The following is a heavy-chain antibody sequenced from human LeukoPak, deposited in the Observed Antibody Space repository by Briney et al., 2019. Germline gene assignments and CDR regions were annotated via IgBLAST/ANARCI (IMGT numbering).Heavy chain of an antibody. CDR3: ARATVPPRWFDP. CDR1: GGSISSSSYY. V-gene: IGHV4-39*01. D-gene: IGHD4-17*01. CDR2: IYYSGST. Sequence: SETLSLTCTVSGGSISSSSYYWGWVRQPPGKGLEWVGSIYYSGSTYYNPSLKRRVTISLDTSKNQFSLKLSSVTAADTAVYYCARATVPPRWFDPWGQGTLVTVSS. J-gene: IGHJ5*02.